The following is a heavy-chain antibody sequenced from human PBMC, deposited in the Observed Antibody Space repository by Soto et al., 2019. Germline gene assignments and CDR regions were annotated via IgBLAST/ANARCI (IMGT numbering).Heavy chain of an antibody. CDR2: IYPGDSDT. D-gene: IGHD6-13*01. J-gene: IGHJ6*02. Sequence: EVQLVQSGAEVKKPGESLKISCKGSGYSFTSYWIGWVRQMPGKGLEWMGIIYPGDSDTRYSPSFQGQVTISADKSTRTAYLQWRSLKASDTAMYYCARPSAAGKYYYGMDVWGQGTTVTVSS. V-gene: IGHV5-51*01. CDR3: ARPSAAGKYYYGMDV. CDR1: GYSFTSYW.